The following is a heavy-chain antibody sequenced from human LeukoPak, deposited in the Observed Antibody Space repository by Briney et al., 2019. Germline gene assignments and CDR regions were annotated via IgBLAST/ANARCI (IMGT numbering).Heavy chain of an antibody. V-gene: IGHV3-33*08. Sequence: GGSLRLSCAASGFTFSSYSMNWVRQAPGKGLEWVANIWFDGSQEYYADTVKGRFTISRDISKSTLYLQMNSLRAEDTAVYYCARDLAAARLDFRGQGTLVTVS. CDR1: GFTFSSYS. CDR2: IWFDGSQE. CDR3: ARDLAAARLDF. J-gene: IGHJ4*02. D-gene: IGHD6-6*01.